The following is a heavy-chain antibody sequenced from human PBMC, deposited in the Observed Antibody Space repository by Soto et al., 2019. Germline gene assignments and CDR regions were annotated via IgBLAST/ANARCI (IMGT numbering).Heavy chain of an antibody. CDR1: GFTFSSYA. CDR3: AKGPHYEAVAGLVGYYFDY. CDR2: ISGSGGST. J-gene: IGHJ4*02. V-gene: IGHV3-23*01. D-gene: IGHD6-19*01. Sequence: HPGGSLRLSCAASGFTFSSYAMSWVRQAPGKGLEWVSAISGSGGSTYYADSVKGRFTISRDNSKNTLYLQMNSLRAEDTAVYYCAKGPHYEAVAGLVGYYFDYWGQGTLVTVSS.